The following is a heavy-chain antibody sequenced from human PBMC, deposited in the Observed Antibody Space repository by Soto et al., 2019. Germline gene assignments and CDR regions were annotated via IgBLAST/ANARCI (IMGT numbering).Heavy chain of an antibody. CDR1: GGSISTYY. CDR2: IYYSGST. V-gene: IGHV4-59*01. J-gene: IGHJ4*02. Sequence: PSETLSLTCTVSGGSISTYYWSWIRQPPGKGLEWIGYIYYSGSTNYNPSLKSRVTISEDASKNQFSLKLSSVTAADTAVYYCARGKFPFTFDYWGPGTLVTVSS. CDR3: ARGKFPFTFDY. D-gene: IGHD3-10*01.